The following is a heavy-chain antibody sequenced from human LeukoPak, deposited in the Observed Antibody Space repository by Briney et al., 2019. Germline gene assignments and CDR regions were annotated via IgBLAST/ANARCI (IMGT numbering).Heavy chain of an antibody. D-gene: IGHD6-6*01. Sequence: AAVKVSCKASGYNFTSYYMHWVRQARGQGLEWMGIINPSGGSTSYAQKFQGRVTMTRDTSTSTVYMALSSLRSGDTAVYYCARDGPSRDGSSFPLWGQGTLVTVSS. CDR2: INPSGGST. V-gene: IGHV1-46*01. J-gene: IGHJ4*02. CDR1: GYNFTSYY. CDR3: ARDGPSRDGSSFPL.